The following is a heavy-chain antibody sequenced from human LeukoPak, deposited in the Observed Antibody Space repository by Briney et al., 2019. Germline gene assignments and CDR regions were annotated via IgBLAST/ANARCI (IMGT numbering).Heavy chain of an antibody. V-gene: IGHV3-23*01. Sequence: PGASLRLSSAASRFTFSSYAMSWVRHAPGKGLEWVSAISGSGGSTYHADSVKGRFTISRDNSKNTLYLQMNSLRAEDTAVYYCAKDLDIVGAIGGAFDIWGQGTMVTVSS. CDR2: ISGSGGST. J-gene: IGHJ3*02. CDR3: AKDLDIVGAIGGAFDI. D-gene: IGHD1-26*01. CDR1: RFTFSSYA.